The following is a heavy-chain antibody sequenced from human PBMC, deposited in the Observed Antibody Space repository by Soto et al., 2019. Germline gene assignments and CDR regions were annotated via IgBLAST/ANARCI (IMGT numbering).Heavy chain of an antibody. CDR1: GFTFSDYY. Sequence: GGSLRLSCAASGFTFSDYYMSWIRQAPGKGLEWVSYISSSSSYTNYADSVKGRFTISRDNAKNSLYLQMNSLRAEDTAVYYCARVPVGSSPGGWFDPWGQGTLVTVSS. V-gene: IGHV3-11*06. J-gene: IGHJ5*02. CDR2: ISSSSSYT. D-gene: IGHD6-6*01. CDR3: ARVPVGSSPGGWFDP.